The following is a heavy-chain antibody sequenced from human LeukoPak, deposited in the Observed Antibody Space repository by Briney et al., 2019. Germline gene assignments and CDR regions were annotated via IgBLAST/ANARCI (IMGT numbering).Heavy chain of an antibody. D-gene: IGHD4-17*01. J-gene: IGHJ4*02. CDR2: ISSSSSTI. CDR3: ARDYGDYSSLYFDY. V-gene: IGHV3-48*01. Sequence: GGSLRLSCAASGFTISSYSMNWVRQAPGKELEWVSYISSSSSTIYYADSVKGRFTISRDNAKNSLYPQMNSLRAEDTAVYYCARDYGDYSSLYFDYWGQGTLVTVSS. CDR1: GFTISSYS.